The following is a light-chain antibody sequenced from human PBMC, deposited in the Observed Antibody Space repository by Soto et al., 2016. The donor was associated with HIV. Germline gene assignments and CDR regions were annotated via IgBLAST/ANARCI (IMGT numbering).Light chain of an antibody. CDR3: QQYSSSPPT. J-gene: IGKJ4*01. CDR2: TAS. Sequence: DIQMTQSPSSLSASVGDRVTITCRTGQGISNSLAWYQQKPGKAPKLLLYTASTLENGVPSRFSGSVSGPDYTLTISGLQPEDFATYYCQQYSSSPPTFGEGPRWRSN. V-gene: IGKV1-NL1*01. CDR1: QGISNS.